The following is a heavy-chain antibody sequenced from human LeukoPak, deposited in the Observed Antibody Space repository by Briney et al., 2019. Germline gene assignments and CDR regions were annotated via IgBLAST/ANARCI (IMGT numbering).Heavy chain of an antibody. V-gene: IGHV4-34*01. CDR2: INHSGST. Sequence: SGTLSLTCAVYGGSFSGYYWSWIRQPPGKGLEWIGEINHSGSTNYNPSLKSRVTISVDTSKNQFSLKLSSVTAADTAVYYCARGPKIAVAAWGYYYYRMDVWGQGTTVTV. J-gene: IGHJ6*02. D-gene: IGHD6-19*01. CDR1: GGSFSGYY. CDR3: ARGPKIAVAAWGYYYYRMDV.